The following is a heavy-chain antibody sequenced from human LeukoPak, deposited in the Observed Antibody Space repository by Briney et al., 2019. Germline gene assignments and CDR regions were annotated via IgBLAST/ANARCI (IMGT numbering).Heavy chain of an antibody. CDR3: ARLVTSYDILTGYSYYFDS. V-gene: IGHV4-59*08. CDR2: IYYTGRT. Sequence: TSETLSLTCTVPGGSISSYYWSWTRQPPGEGLEWIAYIYYTGRTNYNPSLKSRVTISVDTSENQLSLELISVTAADTAVYFCARLVTSYDILTGYSYYFDSWGQGTLVTVSS. D-gene: IGHD3-9*01. J-gene: IGHJ4*02. CDR1: GGSISSYY.